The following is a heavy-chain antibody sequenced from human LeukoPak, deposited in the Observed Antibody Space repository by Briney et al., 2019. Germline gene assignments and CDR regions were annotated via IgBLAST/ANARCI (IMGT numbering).Heavy chain of an antibody. D-gene: IGHD4-17*01. Sequence: GGSLRLSCADSGFTFSSYEMNWVRQAPGKGLEWLAVISFDGSNQYHAESVKGRFTISRDNSKNTLSLQMTTLTPEDTAVYYCARTLTTVNQHYYYMDIWGNGTTVTVSS. CDR3: ARTLTTVNQHYYYMDI. J-gene: IGHJ6*03. V-gene: IGHV3-30*01. CDR1: GFTFSSYE. CDR2: ISFDGSNQ.